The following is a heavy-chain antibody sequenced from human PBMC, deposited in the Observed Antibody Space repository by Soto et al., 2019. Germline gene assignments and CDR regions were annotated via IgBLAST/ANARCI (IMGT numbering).Heavy chain of an antibody. CDR3: ARHTSTINLHFDP. J-gene: IGHJ5*02. D-gene: IGHD5-12*01. V-gene: IGHV4-39*01. CDR2: IYYTGST. Sequence: SETLSLTCTVSGGSIRSYYWGWIRQPPGKGLEWIGSIYYTGSTYYNPSLKSRVTMSVDASDNQVSLKLNSVTAADTAVYYCARHTSTINLHFDPSAQATSVTVSS. CDR1: GGSIRSYY.